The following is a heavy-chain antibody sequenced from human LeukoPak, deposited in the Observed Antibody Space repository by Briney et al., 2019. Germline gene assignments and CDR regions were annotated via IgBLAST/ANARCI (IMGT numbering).Heavy chain of an antibody. J-gene: IGHJ3*02. CDR2: INPKTGGT. D-gene: IGHD3-9*01. CDR3: ARSHFDWLDDAFDI. V-gene: IGHV1-2*02. CDR1: GYTFSGYY. Sequence: ASVKVSCKASGYTFSGYYIHWVRQAPGQGLEWMGLINPKTGGTNVAQKFQGRVTMTRDASISTTYMELTRLRSDDTAVYYCARSHFDWLDDAFDIWGQGTMVIVSS.